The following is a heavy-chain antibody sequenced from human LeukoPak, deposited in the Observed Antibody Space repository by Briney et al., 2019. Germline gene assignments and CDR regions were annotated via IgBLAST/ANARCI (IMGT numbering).Heavy chain of an antibody. D-gene: IGHD6-6*01. Sequence: GGSLRLSCAASGFTFSNYDMHWVRQAPGKGLEWVAFIRYEGSNKDYVDSVKGRFTISRDNSKNTLYLQMNSLRVEDTAVYYCSKDWAFIAARRGNFDYWGQGTLVTVTS. J-gene: IGHJ4*02. CDR2: IRYEGSNK. V-gene: IGHV3-30*02. CDR3: SKDWAFIAARRGNFDY. CDR1: GFTFSNYD.